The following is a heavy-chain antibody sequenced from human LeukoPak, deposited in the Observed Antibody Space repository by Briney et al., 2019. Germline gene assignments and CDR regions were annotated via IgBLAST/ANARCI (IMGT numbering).Heavy chain of an antibody. J-gene: IGHJ5*02. Sequence: PSETLSLTCTVSSGSISSFYWSWIRQPPGKGLEWIGYIYYNGNTNYNPSLQSRVTMSVDTSKNQFSLKLTSVTAPDTAGYYCARAQHSSFNGWSSLSLDPWGQGTLVTVSS. CDR3: ARAQHSSFNGWSSLSLDP. D-gene: IGHD6-19*01. CDR1: SGSISSFY. CDR2: IYYNGNT. V-gene: IGHV4-59*01.